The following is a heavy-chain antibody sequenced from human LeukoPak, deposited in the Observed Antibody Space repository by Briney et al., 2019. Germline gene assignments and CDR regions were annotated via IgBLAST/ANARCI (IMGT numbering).Heavy chain of an antibody. V-gene: IGHV3-11*06. D-gene: IGHD6-25*01. CDR1: GYSISSDY. Sequence: LSLTCAVSGYSISSDYYWGWIRQPPGKGLEWVSSISTSSTYTFYADSVKGRFTISRDNRKNSLYLQMSSLTAEDTAVYYCARDASGFYLYYYMDVWGKGTTVTVSS. CDR3: ARDASGFYLYYYMDV. J-gene: IGHJ6*03. CDR2: ISTSSTYT.